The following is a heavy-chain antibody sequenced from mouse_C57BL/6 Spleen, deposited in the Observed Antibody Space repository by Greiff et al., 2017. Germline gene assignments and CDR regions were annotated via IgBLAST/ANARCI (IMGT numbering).Heavy chain of an antibody. V-gene: IGHV5-9*01. Sequence: EVKLMESGGGLVKPGGSLKLSCAASGFTFSSYTMSWVRQTPEKRLEWVATISGGGGNTYYPDSVKGRFTISRDNAKNTLYLQMSSLRSEDTALYYCARQGYGNYYYYAMDYWGQGTSVTVSS. J-gene: IGHJ4*01. CDR1: GFTFSSYT. D-gene: IGHD2-1*01. CDR3: ARQGYGNYYYYAMDY. CDR2: ISGGGGNT.